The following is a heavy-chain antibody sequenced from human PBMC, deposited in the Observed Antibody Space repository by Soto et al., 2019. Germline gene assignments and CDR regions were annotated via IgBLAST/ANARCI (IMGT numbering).Heavy chain of an antibody. Sequence: GASVKVSCKASGYTFTSYGISWVRQAPGQGLEWMGWISAYNGNTNYAQKLQGRVTMTTDTPTSTAYMELRSLRSDDTAVYFFARDDYDFWSGYFGWFDPWGQGTLVTVSS. CDR3: ARDDYDFWSGYFGWFDP. J-gene: IGHJ5*02. V-gene: IGHV1-18*01. CDR2: ISAYNGNT. D-gene: IGHD3-3*01. CDR1: GYTFTSYG.